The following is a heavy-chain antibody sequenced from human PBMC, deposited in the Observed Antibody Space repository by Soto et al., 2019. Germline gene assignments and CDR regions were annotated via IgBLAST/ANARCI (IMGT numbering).Heavy chain of an antibody. J-gene: IGHJ5*02. D-gene: IGHD1-26*01. CDR1: GFTFSTYW. CDR3: ATVATGSYDWFDP. CDR2: INSDGSRT. Sequence: PGGSLSLSCAASGFTFSTYWMHWVRQVPGKGLVWFSRINSDGSRTNYADSVKGRFTISRDNAKNTLYLQMNSLRAEDTAVYYGATVATGSYDWFDPWGQGTLVTVSS. V-gene: IGHV3-74*01.